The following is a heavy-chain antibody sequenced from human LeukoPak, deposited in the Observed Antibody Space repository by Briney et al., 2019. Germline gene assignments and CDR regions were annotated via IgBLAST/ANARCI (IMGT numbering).Heavy chain of an antibody. Sequence: SSETLSLTCTVSGGSISSSSYYWGWIRQPPGKGLEWIGEINHSGSTNYNPSLKSRVTISVDTSKNQFSLKLSSVTAADTAVYYCARTHPYSGSYYRSRYYYYYMDVWGKGTTVTVSS. CDR1: GGSISSSSYY. CDR3: ARTHPYSGSYYRSRYYYYYMDV. J-gene: IGHJ6*03. CDR2: INHSGST. V-gene: IGHV4-39*07. D-gene: IGHD1-26*01.